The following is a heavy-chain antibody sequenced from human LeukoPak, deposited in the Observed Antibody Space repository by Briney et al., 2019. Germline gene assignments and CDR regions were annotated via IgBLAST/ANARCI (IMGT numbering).Heavy chain of an antibody. CDR2: ISAYNGNT. CDR1: GYTFTSYG. V-gene: IGHV1-18*01. CDR3: ARDRVAVADNSPFDY. D-gene: IGHD6-19*01. J-gene: IGHJ4*02. Sequence: SVKVSCKASGYTFTSYGISWVRQAPGQGLEWMGWISAYNGNTNYAQKLQGRVTMTTDTYTSTAYMALRSLRSDDTAVYYCARDRVAVADNSPFDYWAQGPLVTVPS.